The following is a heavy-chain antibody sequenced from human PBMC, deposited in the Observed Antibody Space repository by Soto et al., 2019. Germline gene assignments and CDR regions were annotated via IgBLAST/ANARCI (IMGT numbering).Heavy chain of an antibody. D-gene: IGHD3-16*01. CDR3: TPGRNTFGLDS. Sequence: GGSLRLSCAASGITFSDAWLTWVRRVPGKGLEWVGRVKSITDGGTTTYAAPAKGRFSISRDDSKSTLFLQINSLKIEDTAVYYCTPGRNTFGLDSWGQGTLVTVSS. V-gene: IGHV3-15*01. J-gene: IGHJ4*02. CDR1: GITFSDAW. CDR2: VKSITDGGTT.